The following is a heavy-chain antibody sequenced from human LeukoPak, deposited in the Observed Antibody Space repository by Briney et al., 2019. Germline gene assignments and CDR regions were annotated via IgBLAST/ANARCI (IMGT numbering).Heavy chain of an antibody. CDR1: GGSISSYY. Sequence: SETLSLTCTVSGGSISSYYWSWIRQPAGKGLEWIGRIYTSGSTNYNPSLRSQVTMSVDTSKNQFSLKLSSVTAADTAVYYCARGRSSGWSRAFDIWGQGTMVTVSS. D-gene: IGHD6-19*01. J-gene: IGHJ3*02. V-gene: IGHV4-4*07. CDR2: IYTSGST. CDR3: ARGRSSGWSRAFDI.